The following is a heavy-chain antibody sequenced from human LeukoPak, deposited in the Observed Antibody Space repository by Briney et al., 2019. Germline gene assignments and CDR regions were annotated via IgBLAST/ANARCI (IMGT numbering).Heavy chain of an antibody. CDR3: ARDHRYCSSTSCSNWFDP. V-gene: IGHV4-59*11. D-gene: IGHD2-2*01. J-gene: IGHJ5*02. CDR1: GGSISSHY. CDR2: IYYSGST. Sequence: PSETLSLACTISGGSISSHYWSWIRQPPGKGLEWIGYIYYSGSTNYNPSLKSRVTISVDTSKNQFSLKLSSVTAADTAVYYCARDHRYCSSTSCSNWFDPWGQGTLVTVSS.